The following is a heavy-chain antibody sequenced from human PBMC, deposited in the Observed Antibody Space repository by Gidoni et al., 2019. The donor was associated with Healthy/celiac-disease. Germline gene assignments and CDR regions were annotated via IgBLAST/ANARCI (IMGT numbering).Heavy chain of an antibody. D-gene: IGHD3-16*01. Sequence: EVQLLESGGGLVQPGGSLRLSCAASGFTFSSYAMSWVRQAPGKGLEWVSAVSGSGGSTYYADSVKGRFTISRDNSKNTLYLQMNSLRAEDTAVYYCAKDGWGSRIFDYWGQGTLVTVSS. J-gene: IGHJ4*02. CDR1: GFTFSSYA. CDR3: AKDGWGSRIFDY. CDR2: VSGSGGST. V-gene: IGHV3-23*01.